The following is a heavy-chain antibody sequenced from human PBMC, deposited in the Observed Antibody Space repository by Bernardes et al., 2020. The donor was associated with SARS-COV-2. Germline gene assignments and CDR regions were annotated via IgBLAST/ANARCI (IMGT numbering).Heavy chain of an antibody. CDR2: IYYSGST. CDR3: ARHHPGFLEWTNWFDP. J-gene: IGHJ5*02. V-gene: IGHV4-39*01. Sequence: SKTLYLTCTVSGGSISSSSYYWGWIRQPPGKGLEWIGSIYYSGSTYYNPSLKSRVTISVDTSKNQFSLKLSSVTAADTAVYYCARHHPGFLEWTNWFDPWGQGTLVTVSS. D-gene: IGHD3-3*01. CDR1: GGSISSSSYY.